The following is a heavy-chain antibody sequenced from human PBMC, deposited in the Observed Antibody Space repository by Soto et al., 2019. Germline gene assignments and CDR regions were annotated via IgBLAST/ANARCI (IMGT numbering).Heavy chain of an antibody. CDR3: ATAPGRSLDS. Sequence: QVQLVQSGAEVKKPGASVKVSCKVSGYTLTDLSMHWLRQTPGKGLEWMGGFDPEDGETIYAQNFQCRVTMTEDTSSDTAYMELSSLRSEDTAVYYCATAPGRSLDSWGQGTLVTVSS. CDR1: GYTLTDLS. J-gene: IGHJ4*02. V-gene: IGHV1-24*01. CDR2: FDPEDGET. D-gene: IGHD7-27*01.